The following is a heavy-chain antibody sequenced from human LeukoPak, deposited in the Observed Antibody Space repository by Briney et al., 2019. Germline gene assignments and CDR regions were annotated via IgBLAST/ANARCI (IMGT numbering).Heavy chain of an antibody. CDR2: IKQDGSEK. CDR1: GFTFSSYW. Sequence: GGSLRLSCAASGFTFSSYWMSWVRQAPGKGLEWVANIKQDGSEKDYVDSVKGRFTISRDTAKNSLYLQMNSLRAEDTAVYYCARIKSQGVVVPLLRSTYYFDYWGQGTLVTVSS. D-gene: IGHD2-21*01. V-gene: IGHV3-7*01. CDR3: ARIKSQGVVVPLLRSTYYFDY. J-gene: IGHJ4*02.